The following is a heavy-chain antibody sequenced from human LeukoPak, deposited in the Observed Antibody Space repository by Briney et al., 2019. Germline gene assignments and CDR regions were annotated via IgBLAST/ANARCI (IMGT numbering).Heavy chain of an antibody. Sequence: GASVKVSCKASGYTFTGYYMHWVRQAPGQGLEWMGWINPSYGVTHYAQKFQGRVTMTRDTSISTAYMELSSLRSDDTAVYYCARGRSDWALEAFDIWGQGTMVTVSS. V-gene: IGHV1-2*02. CDR2: INPSYGVT. CDR3: ARGRSDWALEAFDI. J-gene: IGHJ3*02. D-gene: IGHD2-21*01. CDR1: GYTFTGYY.